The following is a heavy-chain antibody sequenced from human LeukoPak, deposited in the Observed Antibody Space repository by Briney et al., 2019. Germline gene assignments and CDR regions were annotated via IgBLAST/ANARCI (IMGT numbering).Heavy chain of an antibody. CDR3: ARVVPAAMPRVHWFDP. CDR1: GCSINSYY. Sequence: SESLSLTCTDSGCSINSYYWRWIRQPPGKGLAWIAYIYYSGSPNYNPSLKSRLTISVEASKNQFSLKLSSVTAADTAVYYCARVVPAAMPRVHWFDPWGQGTLVTVSS. CDR2: IYYSGSP. D-gene: IGHD2-2*01. V-gene: IGHV4-59*01. J-gene: IGHJ5*02.